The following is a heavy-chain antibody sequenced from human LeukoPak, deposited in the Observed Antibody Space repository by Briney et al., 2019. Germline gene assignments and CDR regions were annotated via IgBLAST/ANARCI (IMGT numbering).Heavy chain of an antibody. Sequence: ASVKVSCKASGYTFTSYSINWVRQAPVQGLEWMGWIRTYNGNTNYAQKLQGRVTMTTDTSTSTAYMELRSLRSDDTAVYYCAKDRWRDGSSSFDNWGQGTLVTVSS. CDR2: IRTYNGNT. CDR1: GYTFTSYS. D-gene: IGHD6-6*01. J-gene: IGHJ4*02. CDR3: AKDRWRDGSSSFDN. V-gene: IGHV1-18*01.